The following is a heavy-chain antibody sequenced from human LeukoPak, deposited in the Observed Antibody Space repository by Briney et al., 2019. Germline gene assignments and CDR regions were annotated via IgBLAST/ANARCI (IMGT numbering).Heavy chain of an antibody. D-gene: IGHD1-1*01. CDR2: IKQDGSEK. CDR3: ARDTNWYPIDY. Sequence: GGSLRLSCAASGFTFSAHWMIWVRQAPGKGLEWVANIKQDGSEKNYVDSVKGRFTISRDNAKNSLYLQMNSLRAEDTAVYHCARDTNWYPIDYWGQGTLVTVSS. J-gene: IGHJ4*02. CDR1: GFTFSAHW. V-gene: IGHV3-7*03.